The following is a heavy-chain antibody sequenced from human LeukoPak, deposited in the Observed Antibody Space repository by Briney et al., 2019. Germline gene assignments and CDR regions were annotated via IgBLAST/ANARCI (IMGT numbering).Heavy chain of an antibody. J-gene: IGHJ4*02. CDR2: IYYSGST. CDR3: ARGQMATSYFHY. Sequence: SETLSLTCTVSGGSISSYYWSWIRQPPGKGLEWIGYIYYSGSTNYNPSLKSRVTISVDTSKNQFSLKLSSVTAADTAVYYCARGQMATSYFHYWGQGTLVTVSS. V-gene: IGHV4-59*01. CDR1: GGSISSYY. D-gene: IGHD5-24*01.